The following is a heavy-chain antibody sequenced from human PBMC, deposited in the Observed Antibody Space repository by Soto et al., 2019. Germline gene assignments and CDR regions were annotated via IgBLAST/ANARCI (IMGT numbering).Heavy chain of an antibody. Sequence: QVQLVQSGAEEKKPGASVKVSCKASGDTFTSYAMHWVRQAPGQRLEWMGWINAGNGNTIYSQKFQGRVTITRDTSASTAYMELSSLRSEGTAVYYCARSIVVVTALDYWGQGTLVTVSS. J-gene: IGHJ4*02. V-gene: IGHV1-3*05. D-gene: IGHD2-21*02. CDR1: GDTFTSYA. CDR3: ARSIVVVTALDY. CDR2: INAGNGNT.